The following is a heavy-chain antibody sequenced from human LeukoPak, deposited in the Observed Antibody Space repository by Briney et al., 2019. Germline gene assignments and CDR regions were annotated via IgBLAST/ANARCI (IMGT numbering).Heavy chain of an antibody. Sequence: PSVTLSLTCTVSGDSISSDYWSWIRQPPGKGLEWIGYIYRFGNTDYNPSLMRRVTISLDTSKKQLSLNLTSVTAADTAVYYCAGRGQRYFRDWGQGTLVTVSS. CDR3: AGRGQRYFRD. V-gene: IGHV4-4*08. J-gene: IGHJ1*01. CDR2: IYRFGNT. CDR1: GDSISSDY.